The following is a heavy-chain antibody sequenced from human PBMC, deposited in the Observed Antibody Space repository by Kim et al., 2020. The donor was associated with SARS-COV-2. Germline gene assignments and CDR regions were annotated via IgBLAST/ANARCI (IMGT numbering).Heavy chain of an antibody. CDR2: INHSGST. J-gene: IGHJ4*02. Sequence: SETLSLTCAVYGGSFSGYYWSWIRQPPGKGLEWIAEINHSGSTNYNPSLKSRVTISVDTSKNQFSLKLSSVTAADTAVYYCARAAGTVWDWGQGTLVTVYS. CDR1: GGSFSGYY. CDR3: ARAAGTVWD. V-gene: IGHV4-34*01. D-gene: IGHD1-1*01.